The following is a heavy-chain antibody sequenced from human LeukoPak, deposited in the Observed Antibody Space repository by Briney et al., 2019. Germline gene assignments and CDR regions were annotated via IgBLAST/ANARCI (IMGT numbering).Heavy chain of an antibody. J-gene: IGHJ4*02. Sequence: GGSLRLSCAASGFTVSSNYMSWVRQAPGKGLEWVSVIYSGGGTYYADSVKRRFTISRDNSKNTVYLQMNSLRAEDTAVYYCARLNLVDDPSTALDYWGQGALVGVSS. CDR1: GFTVSSNY. V-gene: IGHV3-53*01. CDR3: ARLNLVDDPSTALDY. CDR2: IYSGGGT. D-gene: IGHD5-12*01.